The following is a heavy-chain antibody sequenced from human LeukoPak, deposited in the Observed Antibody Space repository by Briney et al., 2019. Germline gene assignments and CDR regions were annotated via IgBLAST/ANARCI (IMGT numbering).Heavy chain of an antibody. Sequence: SETLSLTCAVYGGSFSGYYWSWIRQPPGKGLEWIGEINHSGSTNYNPSLKSRVTISVDPSKNQFSLNLSSVTAADTAVYFCARRPPSYYDALTDHYRHGGFDYWGQGTLVTVSS. D-gene: IGHD3-9*01. V-gene: IGHV4-34*01. CDR3: ARRPPSYYDALTDHYRHGGFDY. CDR2: INHSGST. CDR1: GGSFSGYY. J-gene: IGHJ4*02.